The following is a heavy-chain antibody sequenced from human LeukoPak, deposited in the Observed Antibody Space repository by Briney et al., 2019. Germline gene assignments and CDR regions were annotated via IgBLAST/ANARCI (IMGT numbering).Heavy chain of an antibody. Sequence: GGSLRLSCAASGFTLSIYWMHWVRQAPGKGLGWVSRINSDGSSTTYADSVKGRFTISRDNAKNILYLQMNSLRAEDTAVYHCARDPAPQGWFDSWGQGTLVTVSS. CDR3: ARDPAPQGWFDS. J-gene: IGHJ5*01. CDR1: GFTLSIYW. V-gene: IGHV3-74*01. CDR2: INSDGSST.